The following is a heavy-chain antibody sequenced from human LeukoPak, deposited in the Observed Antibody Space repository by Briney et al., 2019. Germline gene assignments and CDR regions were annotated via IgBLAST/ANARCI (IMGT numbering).Heavy chain of an antibody. CDR3: AKDRGRLLWFGESKRGYYGMDV. CDR1: GFSFSSYW. V-gene: IGHV3-74*01. Sequence: GGSLRLSCAASGFSFSSYWMHWVRQAPGKGLVWVSRIKTDGSSATYADSVKGRFTISRDNSKNTLYLQMNSLRAEDTAVYYCAKDRGRLLWFGESKRGYYGMDVWGQGTTVTVSS. CDR2: IKTDGSSA. D-gene: IGHD3-10*01. J-gene: IGHJ6*02.